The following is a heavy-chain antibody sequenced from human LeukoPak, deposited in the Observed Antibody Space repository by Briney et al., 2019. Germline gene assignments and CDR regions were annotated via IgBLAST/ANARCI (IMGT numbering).Heavy chain of an antibody. CDR2: IKAGNGD. Sequence: ASVRVSCKAAGYIFTKYVVDWVGQAPGQRPEWRGWIKAGNGDIQDKRTITRDTSASTVHMELSSLTSEDTALYYCARDDCGDTCYPGGYWGQGTLVTVSS. J-gene: IGHJ4*02. D-gene: IGHD2-21*01. CDR1: GYIFTKYV. CDR3: ARDDCGDTCYPGGY. V-gene: IGHV1-3*01.